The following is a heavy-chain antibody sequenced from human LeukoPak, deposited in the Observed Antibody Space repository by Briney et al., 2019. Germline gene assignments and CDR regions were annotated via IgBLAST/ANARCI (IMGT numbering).Heavy chain of an antibody. V-gene: IGHV3-30*14. CDR2: ISYDGSNK. CDR1: GFTFSSYA. J-gene: IGHJ3*02. Sequence: GGSLRLSCAASGFTFSSYAMHWVRQAPGKGLEWVAVISYDGSNKYYADSVKGRFTISRDNSKNTLYLQMNSLRAEDTAVYYCARDSRVEPMCFDIWGQGTMVTVSS. D-gene: IGHD1-1*01. CDR3: ARDSRVEPMCFDI.